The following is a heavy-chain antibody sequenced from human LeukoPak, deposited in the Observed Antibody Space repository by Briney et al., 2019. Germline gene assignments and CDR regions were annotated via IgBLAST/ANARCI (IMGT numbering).Heavy chain of an antibody. CDR3: VRGDYGDYTLFDY. D-gene: IGHD4-17*01. Sequence: PGGSLRLSCAASGFTVSSNYMSWVRQAPGKGLEWVSIIYSGGRTYYADSVKGRFTISRDNSKNTLYLQMNSLRAEDTAVYYCVRGDYGDYTLFDYWGQGTLVTVSS. CDR1: GFTVSSNY. J-gene: IGHJ4*02. CDR2: IYSGGRT. V-gene: IGHV3-53*01.